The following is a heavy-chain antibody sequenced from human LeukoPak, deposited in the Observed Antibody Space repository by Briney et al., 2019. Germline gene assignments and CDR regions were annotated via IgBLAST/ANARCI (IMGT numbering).Heavy chain of an antibody. CDR3: AKSYAYGYLFDY. J-gene: IGHJ4*02. CDR1: GFTFSSYA. D-gene: IGHD5-18*01. CDR2: ISGSGGST. Sequence: GGSLRLSCAASGFTFSSYAMSWVRQAPGKGLEWVSAISGSGGSTYYADSVKGRSTISRDNSKSTLYLQMNSLRAEDTAVYYCAKSYAYGYLFDYWGQGTLVTVSS. V-gene: IGHV3-23*01.